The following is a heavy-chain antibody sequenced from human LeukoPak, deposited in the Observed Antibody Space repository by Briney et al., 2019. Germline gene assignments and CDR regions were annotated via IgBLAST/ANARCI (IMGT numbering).Heavy chain of an antibody. D-gene: IGHD3-16*01. CDR1: GGSISSYY. CDR3: ASNSDYDPENYYYYYGMDV. V-gene: IGHV4-4*07. J-gene: IGHJ6*02. CDR2: IYTSGST. Sequence: PSETLSLTCTVSGGSISSYYWSWIRQPAGKGLEWIGRIYTSGSTNYNPSLKSRITMSVDTSKNQFSLKLSSVTAADTAVYYCASNSDYDPENYYYYYGMDVWGQGTTVTVSS.